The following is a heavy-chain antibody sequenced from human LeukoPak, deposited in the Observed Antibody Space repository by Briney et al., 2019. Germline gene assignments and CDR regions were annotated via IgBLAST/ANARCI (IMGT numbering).Heavy chain of an antibody. J-gene: IGHJ5*02. CDR1: GFTFSSYW. CDR2: INSDGSST. V-gene: IGHV3-74*01. D-gene: IGHD2-2*01. Sequence: GGSLRLSCAASGFTFSSYWMHWVRQAPGKGLVWVSRINSDGSSTSYADSVKGRFTISRDNAKNTLYLQMNSLRAEDTAVYYCARGRGYCSGTSCYVWFEPWGQGTLVTVSS. CDR3: ARGRGYCSGTSCYVWFEP.